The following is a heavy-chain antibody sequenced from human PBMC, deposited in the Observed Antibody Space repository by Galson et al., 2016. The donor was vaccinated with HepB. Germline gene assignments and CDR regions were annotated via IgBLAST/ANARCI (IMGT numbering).Heavy chain of an antibody. CDR1: GFSFSNYW. V-gene: IGHV3-7*01. CDR3: VRQKETRAYVGNPPEY. J-gene: IGHJ4*02. Sequence: SLRLSCAASGFSFSNYWMSWVRQAPGKGLEWVANINVEGSEKYYVDSVKGRFTISRDNAKNSLYMQMNSLRAEDTAMYYCVRQKETRAYVGNPPEYWGQGTLVTVSS. D-gene: IGHD4-23*01. CDR2: INVEGSEK.